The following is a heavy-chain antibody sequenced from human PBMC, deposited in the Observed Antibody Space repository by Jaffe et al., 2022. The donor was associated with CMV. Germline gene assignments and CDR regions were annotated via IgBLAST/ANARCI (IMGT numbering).Heavy chain of an antibody. CDR2: IRSKANSYAT. Sequence: EVQLVESGGGLVQPGGSLKLSCAASGFTFSGSAMHWVRQASGKGLEWVGRIRSKANSYATAYAASVKGRFTISRDDSKNTAYLQMNSLKTEDTAVYYCTRRLSWNYSFDYWGQGTLVTVSS. CDR1: GFTFSGSA. D-gene: IGHD1-7*01. CDR3: TRRLSWNYSFDY. V-gene: IGHV3-73*01. J-gene: IGHJ4*02.